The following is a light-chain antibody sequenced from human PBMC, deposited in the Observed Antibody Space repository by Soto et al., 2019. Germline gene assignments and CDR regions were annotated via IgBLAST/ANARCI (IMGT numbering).Light chain of an antibody. V-gene: IGKV3D-20*01. J-gene: IGKJ1*01. CDR2: DAS. CDR3: QQYNSLWT. CDR1: QSVSNSY. Sequence: EIVLTQSPATLSLSPGERATLSCGASQSVSNSYLAWYQQKPGLAPRLLIYDASSRATGIPDRFSGSGSGTDFTLTISRLEPEDFAVYYCQQYNSLWTFGQGTKVEIK.